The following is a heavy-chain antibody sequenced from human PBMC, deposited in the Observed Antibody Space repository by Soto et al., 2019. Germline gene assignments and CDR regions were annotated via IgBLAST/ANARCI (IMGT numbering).Heavy chain of an antibody. V-gene: IGHV3-7*01. Sequence: SGGALRLSCAAPGFTFSSYWMSLVRPAPGKGLEWVANIKQDGSEKYYVDSVKGRFTISRDNAKNSLYLQMNSLRAEDTAVYYCARWRYSGYEPVFDYWGQGTLVTVSS. D-gene: IGHD5-12*01. CDR3: ARWRYSGYEPVFDY. CDR2: IKQDGSEK. CDR1: GFTFSSYW. J-gene: IGHJ4*02.